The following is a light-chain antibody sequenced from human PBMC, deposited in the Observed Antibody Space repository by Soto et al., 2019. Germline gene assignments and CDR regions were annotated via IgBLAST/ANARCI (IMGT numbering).Light chain of an antibody. CDR2: RAF. V-gene: IGKV1-5*03. Sequence: DIQMTQFPSTLSASVGDKVTITCRASQGINNWLAWHQQKPGKAPKVLIYRAFSLKNGVPSRFSGTGSGTEFTLTISSLQPDDFATYYCQQYNSNPWTFGQGTKVDI. J-gene: IGKJ1*01. CDR3: QQYNSNPWT. CDR1: QGINNW.